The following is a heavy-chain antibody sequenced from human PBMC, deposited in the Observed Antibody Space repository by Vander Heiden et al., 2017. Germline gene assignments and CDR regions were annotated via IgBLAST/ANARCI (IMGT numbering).Heavy chain of an antibody. CDR1: GFTFSSYA. V-gene: IGHV3-23*01. D-gene: IGHD3-10*01. CDR3: AKDRGNKGSFDY. CDR2: ISGSGGTT. J-gene: IGHJ4*02. Sequence: EVQLLESGGGLVQPGGSLRLSCAASGFTFSSYAMGWVRQAPGKGLEWVSGISGSGGTTYYADSVKGRFTISRDKSKNTLDLQMNTLRDEDTAVYYCAKDRGNKGSFDYWGQGTLVSVSS.